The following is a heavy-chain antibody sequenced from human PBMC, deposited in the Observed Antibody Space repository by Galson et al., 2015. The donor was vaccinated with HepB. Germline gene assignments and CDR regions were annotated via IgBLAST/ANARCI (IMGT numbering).Heavy chain of an antibody. V-gene: IGHV4-59*01. J-gene: IGHJ4*02. CDR1: GGSISSYY. Sequence: LSLTCTVSGGSISSYYWSWIRQPPGKGLEWIGYIYYSGSTNYNPSLKSRVTISVDTSKNQFSLKLSSVTAADTAVYYCARDRPGGPGYYWGQGTLVTVSS. CDR3: ARDRPGGPGYY. CDR2: IYYSGST. D-gene: IGHD4-23*01.